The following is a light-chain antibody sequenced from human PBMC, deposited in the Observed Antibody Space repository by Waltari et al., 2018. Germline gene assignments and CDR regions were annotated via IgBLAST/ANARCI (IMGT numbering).Light chain of an antibody. J-gene: IGLJ2*01. CDR3: SSQSSNDVVL. V-gene: IGLV2-14*01. Sequence: QSALTQPASVSGSPGQSVTIFCAGTSNDVGGYNSVSWYQEHPGQAPRDIIYDVSDRPSAVSDRFSGSKSGNTASLTISGLQAEDEADYYCSSQSSNDVVLFGGGTRLTVL. CDR1: SNDVGGYNS. CDR2: DVS.